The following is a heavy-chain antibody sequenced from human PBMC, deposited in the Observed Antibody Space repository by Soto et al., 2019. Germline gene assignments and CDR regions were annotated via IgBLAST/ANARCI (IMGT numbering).Heavy chain of an antibody. J-gene: IGHJ5*02. V-gene: IGHV1-3*01. D-gene: IGHD3-10*01. Sequence: ASVKVSCKASGYTFTSYAMHWVRQAPGQRLEWMGWINAGNGNTKYSQKFQGRVTITRDTSASTAYMELSSLRSEDTAVYYCARAARGVLYNWFDPWGQGTVVTVSS. CDR2: INAGNGNT. CDR1: GYTFTSYA. CDR3: ARAARGVLYNWFDP.